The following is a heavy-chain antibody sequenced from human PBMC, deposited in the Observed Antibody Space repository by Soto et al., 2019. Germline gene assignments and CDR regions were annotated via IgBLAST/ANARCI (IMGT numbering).Heavy chain of an antibody. V-gene: IGHV4-39*01. D-gene: IGHD6-6*01. CDR2: IYYNGDT. CDR3: ARHVRDSRSLSGRYYFDY. Sequence: SETLSLTCTVSGASISSDGFYWGWIRQPPGKGLEWIASIYYNGDTSHNPSLKSRVTMSVDTSKNTFSLNLRSVTAADTAVYYCARHVRDSRSLSGRYYFDYWGQGTLVTVSS. J-gene: IGHJ4*02. CDR1: GASISSDGFY.